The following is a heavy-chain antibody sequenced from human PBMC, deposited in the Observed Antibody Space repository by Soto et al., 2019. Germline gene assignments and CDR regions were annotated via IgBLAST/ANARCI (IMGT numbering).Heavy chain of an antibody. CDR1: GFTFGSYG. CDR2: ISGSGGSS. Sequence: RSLILSCAASGFTFGSYGLVSVRQAPGKGLEWVSSISGSGGSSYHADSVRGRITISRDNSKNTLFLQMNNLRAEDTAIYYCAGRGEVEVTGFVYWGQGTTVPVSS. V-gene: IGHV3-23*01. J-gene: IGHJ4*02. D-gene: IGHD3-22*01. CDR3: AGRGEVEVTGFVY.